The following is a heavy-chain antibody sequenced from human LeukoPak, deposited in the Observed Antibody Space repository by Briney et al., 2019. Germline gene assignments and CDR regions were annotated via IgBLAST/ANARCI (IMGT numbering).Heavy chain of an antibody. J-gene: IGHJ4*02. CDR2: ISYDGSNE. D-gene: IGHD2-15*01. V-gene: IGHV3-30*18. Sequence: GGSLRLSCAASGFTFSTYAMSWVRQAPGKGLEWVAFISYDGSNEYYADSVKGRFTISRDNSKNTLYLQMNSLRAEDTAVYYCAKDLSVVVQGYWGQGTLVTVSS. CDR1: GFTFSTYA. CDR3: AKDLSVVVQGY.